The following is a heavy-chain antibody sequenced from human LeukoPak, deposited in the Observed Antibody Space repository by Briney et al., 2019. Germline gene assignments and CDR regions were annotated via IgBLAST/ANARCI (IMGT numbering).Heavy chain of an antibody. Sequence: SETLSLTCTVSGGSISSYYWSWIRQPAGKGLEGIGDIYHSGSAYYNPSLKSRLSMSIDMSKNQFSLKLSSVTAADTAVYYCARGGCRRYCVGGRCYCTNYYGMDVWGQGTTVTVSS. CDR3: ARGGCRRYCVGGRCYCTNYYGMDV. CDR2: IYHSGSA. V-gene: IGHV4-59*06. CDR1: GGSISSYY. D-gene: IGHD2-15*01. J-gene: IGHJ6*02.